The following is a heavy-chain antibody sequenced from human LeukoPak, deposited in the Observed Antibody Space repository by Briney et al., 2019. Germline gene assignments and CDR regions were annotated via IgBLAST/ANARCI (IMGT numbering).Heavy chain of an antibody. Sequence: GASVKVSCKASGYTFTSYGISWVRQAPGQGLEWMGWISAYNGNTNYAQKLQGRVTMTTDTSTSTAYMELGSLRSDDTAVYYCAREVTASGWSRYPDYWGQGTLVTVSS. J-gene: IGHJ4*02. D-gene: IGHD6-19*01. CDR2: ISAYNGNT. CDR3: AREVTASGWSRYPDY. V-gene: IGHV1-18*01. CDR1: GYTFTSYG.